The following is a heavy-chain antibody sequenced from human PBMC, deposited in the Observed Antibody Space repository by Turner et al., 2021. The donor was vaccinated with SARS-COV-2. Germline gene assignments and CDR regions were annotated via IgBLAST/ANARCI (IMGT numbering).Heavy chain of an antibody. Sequence: VQLVESGRGLVQPGRSLRLSCAASGFTFDDYGMHCVRQAPGKGLEWVSGISWNSGSIGYADSVKGRFTISRDNAKNSLYLQMNSLRAEDTALYYCAKEGEIAVAGNAFDIWGQGTMVTVSA. CDR2: ISWNSGSI. J-gene: IGHJ3*02. CDR3: AKEGEIAVAGNAFDI. D-gene: IGHD6-19*01. CDR1: GFTFDDYG. V-gene: IGHV3-9*01.